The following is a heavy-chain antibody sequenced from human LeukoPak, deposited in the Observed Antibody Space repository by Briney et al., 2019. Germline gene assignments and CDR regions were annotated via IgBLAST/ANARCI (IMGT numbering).Heavy chain of an antibody. CDR2: IYYRENT. CDR3: AREPRLRRYGSGSYYMADY. CDR1: GGSISSGDYY. Sequence: PSETLSLTCTVSGGSISSGDYYWSWIRQPPGKGLEWIGYIYYRENTYYNPSLKSRVTISVDTSKNQFSLKLSSVTAADTAVYYCAREPRLRRYGSGSYYMADYWGQGTLVTVSS. J-gene: IGHJ4*02. D-gene: IGHD3-10*01. V-gene: IGHV4-30-4*01.